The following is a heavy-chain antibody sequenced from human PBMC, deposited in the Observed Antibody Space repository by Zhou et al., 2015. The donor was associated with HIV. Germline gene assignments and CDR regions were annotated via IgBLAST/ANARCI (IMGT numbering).Heavy chain of an antibody. CDR1: GGTFSNYG. Sequence: QVHLVQSGAEVKKPGSSVKVSCKASGGTFSNYGVSWVRQAPGQGLEWMGGIIPIFGTANYAQKFQGRVTITADESTSTAYMELSSLRSEDTAVYYCARGSPLYSSSYYYFDYWAREPWSPSPQ. CDR2: IIPIFGTA. CDR3: ARGSPLYSSSYYYFDY. V-gene: IGHV1-69*01. D-gene: IGHD6-6*01. J-gene: IGHJ4*02.